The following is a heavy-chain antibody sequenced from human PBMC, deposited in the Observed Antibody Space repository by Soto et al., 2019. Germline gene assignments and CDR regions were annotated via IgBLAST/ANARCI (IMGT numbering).Heavy chain of an antibody. CDR2: IRSKAYGGKT. J-gene: IGHJ6*03. D-gene: IGHD3-22*01. Sequence: GGSLRLSCTASGFTFGDYAMSWFRQAPGKGLEWVGFIRSKAYGGKTEYAASVKGRFTISRDDSKSIAYLQMNSLKTEDTAVYYCTRDQYYYDSSGYYYYMDVWGKGTTVTVSS. CDR3: TRDQYYYDSSGYYYYMDV. CDR1: GFTFGDYA. V-gene: IGHV3-49*03.